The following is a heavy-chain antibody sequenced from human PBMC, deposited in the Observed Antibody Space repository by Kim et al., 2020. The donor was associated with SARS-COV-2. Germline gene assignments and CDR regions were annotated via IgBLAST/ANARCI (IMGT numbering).Heavy chain of an antibody. Sequence: GGSLRLSCAASGFTFSSYSMNWVRQAPGKGLEWVSSISSSSSYIYYADSVKGRFTISRDNAKNSLYLQMNSLRAEDTAVYYCASHAIKYYYDSSGYSTEYSYSGWNVGGQGPRSPSPQ. V-gene: IGHV3-21*01. J-gene: IGHJ6*01. CDR2: ISSSSSYI. CDR1: GFTFSSYS. D-gene: IGHD3-22*01. CDR3: ASHAIKYYYDSSGYSTEYSYSGWNV.